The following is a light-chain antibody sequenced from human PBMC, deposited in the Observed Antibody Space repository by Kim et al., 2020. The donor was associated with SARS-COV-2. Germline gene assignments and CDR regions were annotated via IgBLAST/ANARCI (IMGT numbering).Light chain of an antibody. CDR3: ASRDSSGDHLL. CDR1: LHRPCF. Sequence: LGQTVRFTCQGDLHRPCFPSWYQQKPRQAPVLVIYGKNTRPSGIPDRFSGSFSGNTASLTITGTQAEDEADYYCASRDSSGDHLLFGGGTKLTVL. CDR2: GKN. V-gene: IGLV3-19*01. J-gene: IGLJ3*02.